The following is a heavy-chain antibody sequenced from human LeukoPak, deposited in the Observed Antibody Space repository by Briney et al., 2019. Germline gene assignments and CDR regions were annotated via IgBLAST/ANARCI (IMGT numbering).Heavy chain of an antibody. D-gene: IGHD2-15*01. CDR1: GFTFSSYA. V-gene: IGHV3-30-3*01. CDR2: MSYDGSNK. Sequence: PGRSLRLSCAASGFTFSSYAMHWVRQAPGKGLEWVAVMSYDGSNKYYADSVKGRFTISRDNSKNTLYLQMNSLRAEDTAVYYCARASGPLSFWGQGTLVTVSS. J-gene: IGHJ4*02. CDR3: ARASGPLSF.